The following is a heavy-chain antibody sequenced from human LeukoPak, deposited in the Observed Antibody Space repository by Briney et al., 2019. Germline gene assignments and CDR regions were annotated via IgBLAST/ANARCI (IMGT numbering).Heavy chain of an antibody. CDR2: ISSSSSYI. J-gene: IGHJ4*02. CDR3: ARAGSHYDSSGYYWDYFDY. Sequence: PGGSLRLSCAASGFTFSSYSMNWVRQAPGKGLEWVSSISSSSSYIYYADSVKGRFTISRDNAKNSLYLQMNSLRAEDTAVYYCARAGSHYDSSGYYWDYFDYWGQGTLVTVSS. CDR1: GFTFSSYS. D-gene: IGHD3-22*01. V-gene: IGHV3-21*01.